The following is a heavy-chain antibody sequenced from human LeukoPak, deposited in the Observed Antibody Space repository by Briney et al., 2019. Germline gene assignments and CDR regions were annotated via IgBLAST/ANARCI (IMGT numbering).Heavy chain of an antibody. CDR3: ARVKSKDSNYVGY. Sequence: SVKVSCKASGGTFSSYAVSWVRQAPGQGLEWMGRIIPILGIANYAQKFQGRVTMTTDTSTSTAYMELRSLRSDDTAVYYCARVKSKDSNYVGYWGQGTLVTVSS. CDR2: IIPILGIA. CDR1: GGTFSSYA. J-gene: IGHJ4*02. D-gene: IGHD4-11*01. V-gene: IGHV1-69*04.